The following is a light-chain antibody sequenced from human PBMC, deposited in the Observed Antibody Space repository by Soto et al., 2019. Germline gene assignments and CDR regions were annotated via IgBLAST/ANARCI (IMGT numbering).Light chain of an antibody. CDR2: YDS. V-gene: IGLV3-21*04. CDR1: NIGSKS. J-gene: IGLJ1*01. Sequence: SYELTQPPSVSVAPGKTARITCGGNNIGSKSVHWYQQKPGQAPVLVIYYDSDRPSGIPERFSGSNSGNTATLTISRVEAGDEADYYCQVWDSGSDHNYVFGTGTKLTVL. CDR3: QVWDSGSDHNYV.